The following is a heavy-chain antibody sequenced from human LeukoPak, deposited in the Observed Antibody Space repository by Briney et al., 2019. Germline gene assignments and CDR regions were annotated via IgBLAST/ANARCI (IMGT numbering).Heavy chain of an antibody. V-gene: IGHV1-58*02. CDR1: GFTFTSSA. D-gene: IGHD3-9*01. Sequence: SVKVSCKASGFTFTSSAMQWVRQARGQRLEWIGWIVVGSGNTNYAQKFQERVTITRDMSTSTAYMELSSLRAEDTAVYYCAREDILTGFDYWGQGTLVTVSS. CDR2: IVVGSGNT. J-gene: IGHJ4*02. CDR3: AREDILTGFDY.